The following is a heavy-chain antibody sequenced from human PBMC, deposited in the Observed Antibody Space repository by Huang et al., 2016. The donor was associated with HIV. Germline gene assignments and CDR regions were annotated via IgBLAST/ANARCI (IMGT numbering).Heavy chain of an antibody. D-gene: IGHD6-19*01. J-gene: IGHJ5*01. V-gene: IGHV3-30*02. CDR1: GFSFSGYG. CDR2: ILFDGTKK. CDR3: AKEGGRGWTMDS. Sequence: QVQLAESGGGVVQPGGSLRLSCVASGFSFSGYGRHWVRQAPGKGREWVAVILFDGTKKHFTESVKGRFTISRDNSKNTLYLQLNSVRPEDTAVYYCAKEGGRGWTMDSWGQGTLVTVSS.